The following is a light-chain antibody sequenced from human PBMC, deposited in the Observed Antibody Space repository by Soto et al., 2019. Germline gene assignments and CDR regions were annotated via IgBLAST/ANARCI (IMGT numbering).Light chain of an antibody. Sequence: EILMTQSPATLSVSPGERATLSWRASQSVSSNLAWYQQKPGQAPRLLIYDASNRATGIPARFSGSGSGTDFTLTISSLETQDFAAYYCQQRSNWRALTFGGGTKVDI. CDR2: DAS. CDR3: QQRSNWRALT. CDR1: QSVSSN. J-gene: IGKJ4*01. V-gene: IGKV3-11*01.